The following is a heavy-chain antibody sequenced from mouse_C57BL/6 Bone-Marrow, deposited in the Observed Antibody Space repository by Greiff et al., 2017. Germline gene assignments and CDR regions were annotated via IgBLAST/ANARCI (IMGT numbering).Heavy chain of an antibody. J-gene: IGHJ4*01. V-gene: IGHV14-4*01. Sequence: VQLQQSGAELVRPGASVKLSCTASGFNIKDDYMHWVKQRPEQGLEWIGWIDPENGDTEYASKFQGKATITADTTSNTAYLPLSSLTSEDTAVCYCTVNAMDYWGQGTSVTVSS. CDR3: TVNAMDY. CDR2: IDPENGDT. CDR1: GFNIKDDY.